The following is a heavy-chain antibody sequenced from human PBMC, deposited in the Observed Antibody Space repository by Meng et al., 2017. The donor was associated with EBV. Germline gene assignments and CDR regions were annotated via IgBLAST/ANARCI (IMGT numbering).Heavy chain of an antibody. D-gene: IGHD1-1*01. CDR1: GFSLSTGGAA. CDR3: AHRKNNWEVIEIDY. CDR2: VYWDDDK. V-gene: IGHV2-5*02. J-gene: IGHJ4*02. Sequence: QITLKESGPTLLKPTQTLTLTCTFSGFSLSTGGAAVGWIRQPPGKALEWLAIVYWDDDKRYSPSLKSRLTITKDTSKNQVVLTMTNMGPGDTATYFCAHRKNNWEVIEIDYWGQGTLVTVSS.